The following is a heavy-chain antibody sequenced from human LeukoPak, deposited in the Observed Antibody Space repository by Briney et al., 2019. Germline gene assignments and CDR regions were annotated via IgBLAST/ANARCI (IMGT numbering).Heavy chain of an antibody. CDR1: GFTFSSYA. Sequence: PGGSLRLSCAASGFTFSSYAMSWVRQAPGKGLEWVSAISGCGGSTYYADSVKGRFTISRDNSKNTLYLQMNSLRAEDTAVYYCAKDPIEDSSGYYFDYWGQGTLVTVSS. CDR3: AKDPIEDSSGYYFDY. V-gene: IGHV3-23*01. D-gene: IGHD3-22*01. CDR2: ISGCGGST. J-gene: IGHJ4*02.